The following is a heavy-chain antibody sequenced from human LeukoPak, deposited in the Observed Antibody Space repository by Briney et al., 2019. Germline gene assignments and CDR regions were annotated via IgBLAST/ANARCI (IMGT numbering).Heavy chain of an antibody. V-gene: IGHV4-59*01. CDR1: GGSFSGYY. CDR3: ARHSPTDFFDY. Sequence: KASETLSLTCAVYGGSFSGYYWSWIQQPPGKGLEWIGYVYYSGNTNYNPSLKSRVTISVDTSKNQFSLMLSSVTAADTAVYYCARHSPTDFFDYWGQGTLVTVSS. CDR2: VYYSGNT. J-gene: IGHJ4*02. D-gene: IGHD4-17*01.